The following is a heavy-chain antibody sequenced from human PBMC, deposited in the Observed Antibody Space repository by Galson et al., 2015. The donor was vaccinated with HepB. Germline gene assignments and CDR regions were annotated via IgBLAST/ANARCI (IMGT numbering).Heavy chain of an antibody. J-gene: IGHJ6*02. Sequence: FSSYAISWVRPAPGQGLEWMGGIIPIFGTANYAQKFQGRVTITADESTSTAYTELSSLRSEATAVYYCARGLKSSGWYYYYGMDVWGQGTTVTVSS. D-gene: IGHD6-19*01. CDR1: FSSYA. CDR3: ARGLKSSGWYYYYGMDV. V-gene: IGHV1-69*01. CDR2: IIPIFGTA.